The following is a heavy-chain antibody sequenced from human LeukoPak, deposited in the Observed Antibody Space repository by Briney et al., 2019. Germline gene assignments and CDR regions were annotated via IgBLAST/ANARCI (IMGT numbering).Heavy chain of an antibody. Sequence: SETLSLTCTVSGGSITSYYWSWIRQPRGKGLEWIGYIDYSGSTNYNPSLKSRVTISVDTSKNQFFLKLRSVTAADTAVYYCARERGDFRFVDIWGQGKMVTVSS. CDR3: ARERGDFRFVDI. D-gene: IGHD3-16*01. CDR1: GGSITSYY. CDR2: IDYSGST. V-gene: IGHV4-59*01. J-gene: IGHJ3*02.